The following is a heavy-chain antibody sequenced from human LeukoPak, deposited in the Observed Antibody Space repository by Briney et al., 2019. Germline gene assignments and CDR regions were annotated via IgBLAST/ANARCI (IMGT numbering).Heavy chain of an antibody. D-gene: IGHD3-3*01. J-gene: IGHJ4*02. V-gene: IGHV4-39*01. CDR3: ATRGGITIFGGDYYFDY. CDR1: GGSISSSSYY. Sequence: SETLSLTCTVSGGSISSSSYYWGWIRQPPGKGLEWIGSIYYSGSTYYNPSLKSRVTISVDTSKNQFSLKLSSVTAADTAVYYCATRGGITIFGGDYYFDYWGQGTLVTVSS. CDR2: IYYSGST.